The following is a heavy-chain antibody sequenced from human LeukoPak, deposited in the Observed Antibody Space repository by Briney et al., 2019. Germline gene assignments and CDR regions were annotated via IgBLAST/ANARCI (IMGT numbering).Heavy chain of an antibody. CDR3: ARVRGGRSWYYYGMDV. Sequence: XXXXMHWVRQAXGXXLEWVAVISYDGDNEYYADSVKGQFTISRDNSKDRLYLQMNSLRPEDTAMYYCARVRGGRSWYYYGMDVWGRGTTVTVSS. J-gene: IGHJ6*02. CDR1: XXXX. CDR2: ISYDGDNE. V-gene: IGHV3-30-3*01. D-gene: IGHD3-16*01.